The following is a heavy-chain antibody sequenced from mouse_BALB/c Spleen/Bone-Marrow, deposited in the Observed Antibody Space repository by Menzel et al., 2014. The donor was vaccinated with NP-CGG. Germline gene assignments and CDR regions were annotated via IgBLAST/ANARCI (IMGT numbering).Heavy chain of an antibody. V-gene: IGHV1-80*01. CDR3: ARKYGDY. CDR1: GYAFSNYG. Sequence: VQLQQSGAEVMRPGSSVNISCKASGYAFSNYGMNWVKQRPGQGLEWIGQIYPGDGDTNYNGKFKGNATLTADKSSSTAYMQLISLTSEDSAVYFCARKYGDYWGQGTTLTVSS. J-gene: IGHJ2*01. CDR2: IYPGDGDT. D-gene: IGHD2-10*02.